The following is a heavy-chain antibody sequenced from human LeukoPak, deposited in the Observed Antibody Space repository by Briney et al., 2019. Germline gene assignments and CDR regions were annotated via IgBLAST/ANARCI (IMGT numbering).Heavy chain of an antibody. D-gene: IGHD1-26*01. J-gene: IGHJ5*02. Sequence: ASVKVSCKASGYTFTSYGISWVRQAPGQGLEWMGWISAYNGNTNFAQKFQGRVTMTTDTSTSTAYMELRSLRSDDTAVYYCARDRRPFSGSYTLSPWGQGTLVTVSS. V-gene: IGHV1-18*01. CDR2: ISAYNGNT. CDR3: ARDRRPFSGSYTLSP. CDR1: GYTFTSYG.